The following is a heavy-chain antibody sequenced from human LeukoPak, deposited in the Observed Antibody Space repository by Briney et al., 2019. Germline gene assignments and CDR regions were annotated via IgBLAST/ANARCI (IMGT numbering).Heavy chain of an antibody. CDR2: INHSGST. CDR1: GGSFSGYY. V-gene: IGHV4-34*01. D-gene: IGHD2-8*01. J-gene: IGHJ4*02. Sequence: PSETLSLTCAVYGGSFSGYYWSWIRQPPGKGLEWIGEINHSGSTNYNPSLKSRVTISVDTSKNQFSLKLSSVTAADTAVYYCARGLSTNGVCYRIFDYWGQGTLVTVSS. CDR3: ARGLSTNGVCYRIFDY.